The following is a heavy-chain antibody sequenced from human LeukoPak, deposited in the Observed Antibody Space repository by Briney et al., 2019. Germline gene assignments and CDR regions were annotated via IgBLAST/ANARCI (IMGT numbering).Heavy chain of an antibody. D-gene: IGHD3-22*01. CDR3: AKDANYLDSSGYLIPFDY. J-gene: IGHJ4*02. Sequence: GGSLRLSCSASGFTFSRFAMTWVRQLPGKGLEWVSSISGNGHQTFYADSVKGRFSVSRDNSKKMLYLQMDSLRADDSALYYCAKDANYLDSSGYLIPFDYWGQGTLVTVTS. V-gene: IGHV3-23*01. CDR1: GFTFSRFA. CDR2: ISGNGHQT.